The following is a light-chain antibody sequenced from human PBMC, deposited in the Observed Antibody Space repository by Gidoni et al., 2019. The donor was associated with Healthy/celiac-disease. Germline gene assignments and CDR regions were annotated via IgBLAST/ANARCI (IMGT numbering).Light chain of an antibody. CDR1: NIGSKS. J-gene: IGLJ2*01. CDR2: DDS. Sequence: SYVLTKPPSVSVAQGKTARITCGGNNIGSKSVHWYQQKPGQAPVLVIYDDSDRPSGIPERFSGSNSGNTATLTISSVEAGDEADYYCQVWDSSSDHPEVVFGGGTKLTVL. V-gene: IGLV3-21*04. CDR3: QVWDSSSDHPEVV.